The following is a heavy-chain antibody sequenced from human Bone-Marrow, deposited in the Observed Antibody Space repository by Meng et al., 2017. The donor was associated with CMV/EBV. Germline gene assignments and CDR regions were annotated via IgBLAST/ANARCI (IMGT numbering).Heavy chain of an antibody. CDR3: AREAPRSSGFDY. CDR1: GYNFRHYG. D-gene: IGHD6-19*01. CDR2: IIPILGIA. J-gene: IGHJ4*02. V-gene: IGHV1-69*10. Sequence: SVKVSCKTSGYNFRHYGISWVRQAPGQGLEWMGGIIPILGIANYAQKFQGRVTITADKSTSTAYMELSSLRSEDTAVYYCAREAPRSSGFDYWVQGTLVTVSS.